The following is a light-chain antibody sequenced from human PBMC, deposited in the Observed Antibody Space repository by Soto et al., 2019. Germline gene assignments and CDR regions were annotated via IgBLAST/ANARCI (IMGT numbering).Light chain of an antibody. Sequence: QSVLTQPASVSGSPGQSITISCTGTSSDVGSYNLVSWYQQHPGKAPKVMIYEDTKRPSGVSNRFSGSKSGNTASLTISGLQAEDKADYYCCSYAGSVVFGGGTKLTVL. J-gene: IGLJ2*01. CDR1: SSDVGSYNL. V-gene: IGLV2-23*01. CDR2: EDT. CDR3: CSYAGSVV.